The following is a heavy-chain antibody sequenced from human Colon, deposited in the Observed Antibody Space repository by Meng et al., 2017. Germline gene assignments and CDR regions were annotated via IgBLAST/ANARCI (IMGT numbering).Heavy chain of an antibody. CDR2: ISGSGGST. Sequence: EVQLLESGGDLEQPGGSLSLSCAASGFTFSSYAISWVRQAPGEGLEWVSSISGSGGSTYYADSVKGRFTVSRDNSKNTVYLQTNSLRADDTAVYYCAKARGQWLVGFDYWGQGTLVTVSS. CDR1: GFTFSSYA. J-gene: IGHJ4*02. CDR3: AKARGQWLVGFDY. D-gene: IGHD6-19*01. V-gene: IGHV3-23*01.